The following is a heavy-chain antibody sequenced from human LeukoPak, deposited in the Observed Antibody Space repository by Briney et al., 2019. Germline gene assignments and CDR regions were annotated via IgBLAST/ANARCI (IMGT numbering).Heavy chain of an antibody. CDR1: GGSISSGSYY. CDR2: IYTSGST. Sequence: SETLSLTCTVSGGSISSGSYYWSWIRQPAGKGLEGIGRIYTSGSTNYNPSRKSRLTISVDTSKNQFSLKLSSVTAAVTAVYYCARGCSYGTDYYCGMDVWGQGTTVTVSS. J-gene: IGHJ6*02. CDR3: ARGCSYGTDYYCGMDV. V-gene: IGHV4-61*02. D-gene: IGHD5-18*01.